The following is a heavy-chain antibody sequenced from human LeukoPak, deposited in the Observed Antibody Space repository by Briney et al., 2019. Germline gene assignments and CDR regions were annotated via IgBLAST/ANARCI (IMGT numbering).Heavy chain of an antibody. CDR1: GFSVTSNY. D-gene: IGHD3-3*01. CDR2: IRTKDDGGTT. J-gene: IGHJ4*02. V-gene: IGHV3-49*04. CDR3: TRGFVAN. Sequence: PGGSLRLSCAASGFSVTSNYISWVRQAPGKGLEWVGFIRTKDDGGTTEYAASVIGRFTISRDDSKSIAFLQMNSLKTEDTAVYYCTRGFVANWGQGTLVTVSS.